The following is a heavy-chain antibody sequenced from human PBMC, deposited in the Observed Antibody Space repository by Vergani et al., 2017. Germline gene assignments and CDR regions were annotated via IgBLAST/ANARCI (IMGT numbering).Heavy chain of an antibody. CDR3: ARVPGITGTTGNWFDP. CDR1: GYTFTGYY. Sequence: QVQLVQSGAEVKKPGASVKVSCKASGYTFTGYYMHWVRQATGQGLEWMGWMNPNSGNTGYAQKLQGRVTMTTDTSTSTAYMELRSLRSDDTAVYYCARVPGITGTTGNWFDPWGQGTLVTVSS. D-gene: IGHD1-7*01. CDR2: MNPNSGNT. V-gene: IGHV1-18*04. J-gene: IGHJ5*02.